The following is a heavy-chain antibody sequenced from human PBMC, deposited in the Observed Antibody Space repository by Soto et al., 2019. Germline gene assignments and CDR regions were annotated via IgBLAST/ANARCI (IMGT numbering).Heavy chain of an antibody. CDR3: ARQSRRSYGSGYYFDY. V-gene: IGHV5-51*01. D-gene: IGHD3-10*01. J-gene: IGHJ4*02. CDR2: IYPGDSDT. CDR1: GYSFTSYW. Sequence: GESLKISCKGSGYSFTSYWIGWVRQMPGKGLEWMGIIYPGDSDTRYSPSFQGQVTISADKSISTAYLQWSSLKASDTAMYYCARQSRRSYGSGYYFDYWGQGTLVTSPQ.